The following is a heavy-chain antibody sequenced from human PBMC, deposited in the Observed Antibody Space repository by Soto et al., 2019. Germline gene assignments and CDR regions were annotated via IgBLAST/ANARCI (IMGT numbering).Heavy chain of an antibody. D-gene: IGHD2-2*01. Sequence: SETLSLTCTVSGGSISSGGYYWSWIRQHPGKGLEWIGYIYYSGSTYYSPSLKSRVTISVDTSKNQFSLKLSSVAAADTAVYYCARGYCSSTSCYSQSTWFDPWGQGTLVTVSS. CDR1: GGSISSGGYY. CDR2: IYYSGST. J-gene: IGHJ5*02. V-gene: IGHV4-31*03. CDR3: ARGYCSSTSCYSQSTWFDP.